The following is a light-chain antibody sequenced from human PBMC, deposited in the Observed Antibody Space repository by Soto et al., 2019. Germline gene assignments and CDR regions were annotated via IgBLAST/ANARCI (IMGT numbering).Light chain of an antibody. J-gene: IGLJ1*01. CDR3: QSFTTSTTYV. CDR2: DVS. CDR1: SSDIGSYNY. V-gene: IGLV2-14*01. Sequence: QSARAQPASVSGSPGQSIAISCTGTSSDIGSYNYVSWYQQHPGKAPKLMIYDVSNRPSGVSDRFSGSKSGNTASLTISGLHAEDEADYYCQSFTTSTTYVFGTGTKITV.